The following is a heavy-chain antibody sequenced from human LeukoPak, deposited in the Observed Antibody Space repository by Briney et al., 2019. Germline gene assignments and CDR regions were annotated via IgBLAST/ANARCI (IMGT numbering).Heavy chain of an antibody. Sequence: PSETLSLTCTVSGGSISSHYWSWIRQPPGKGLEWIGYIYYSGSTNYNPSLKSRVTISVDTSKNQFSLKLSSVTAADTAVYYCARRTRYSGSYYYFDYWGQGTLVTVSS. CDR2: IYYSGST. CDR1: GGSISSHY. V-gene: IGHV4-59*11. CDR3: ARRTRYSGSYYYFDY. J-gene: IGHJ4*02. D-gene: IGHD1-26*01.